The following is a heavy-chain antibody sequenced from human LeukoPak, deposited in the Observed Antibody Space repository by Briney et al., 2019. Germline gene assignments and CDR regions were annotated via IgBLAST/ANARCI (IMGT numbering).Heavy chain of an antibody. CDR3: ARDNSVEDTAWWFDP. J-gene: IGHJ5*02. CDR1: GYIFTSYG. CDR2: ISAYNGNT. Sequence: ASVKVSCKASGYIFTSYGISWVRQAPGQGLEWMGWISAYNGNTNYAQKFQGRVTMTRDMSTSTDYMELSSLRSEDTAVYYCARDNSVEDTAWWFDPWGQGTLVTVSS. V-gene: IGHV1-18*01. D-gene: IGHD4-23*01.